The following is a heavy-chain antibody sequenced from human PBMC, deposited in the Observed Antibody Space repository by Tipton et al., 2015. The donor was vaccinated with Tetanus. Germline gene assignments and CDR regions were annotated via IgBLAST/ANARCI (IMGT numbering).Heavy chain of an antibody. J-gene: IGHJ4*02. V-gene: IGHV4-31*03. D-gene: IGHD1-26*01. CDR1: GGSISSGGYY. CDR3: ARDQARGARGWNYFDY. CDR2: IYYSGST. Sequence: GLVKPSQTLSLTCTVSGGSISSGGYYWSWIRQHPGKGLEWIGDIYYSGSTYYNPSPKSRVTISVDTSKNQFSLKLNSVTAADTAVYYCARDQARGARGWNYFDYWGQGTLVTVSS.